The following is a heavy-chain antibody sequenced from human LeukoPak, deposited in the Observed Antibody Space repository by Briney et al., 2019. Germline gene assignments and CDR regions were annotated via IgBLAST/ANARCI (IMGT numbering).Heavy chain of an antibody. CDR3: ARSAPLGRYYYYYYMDV. D-gene: IGHD7-27*01. V-gene: IGHV3-20*04. CDR2: INWNGGST. CDR1: GFTFVDYG. J-gene: IGHJ6*03. Sequence: AGGSLRLSCAASGFTFVDYGMSLVRQAPGKGLEWVSGINWNGGSTGYADAVKGRFTISRDNAKNSLYLQMNSLRAEDTALYYCARSAPLGRYYYYYYMDVWGKGTTVTVSS.